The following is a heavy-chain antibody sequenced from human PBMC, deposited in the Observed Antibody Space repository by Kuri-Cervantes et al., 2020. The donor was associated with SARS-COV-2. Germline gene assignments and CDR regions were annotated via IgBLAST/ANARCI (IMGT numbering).Heavy chain of an antibody. CDR2: TYYRSKWYN. Sequence: SCAISGDSVSTNSAGWNWIRQSPSRGLERLGRTYYRSKWYNDYAVSVKSRITINPDTSKNQFSLQLDSVTPEDTAVYYCARDRSIFGVVTPRMDYYYGMDVWGQGTTVTDSS. V-gene: IGHV6-1*01. CDR3: ARDRSIFGVVTPRMDYYYGMDV. CDR1: GDSVSTNSAG. D-gene: IGHD3-3*01. J-gene: IGHJ6*02.